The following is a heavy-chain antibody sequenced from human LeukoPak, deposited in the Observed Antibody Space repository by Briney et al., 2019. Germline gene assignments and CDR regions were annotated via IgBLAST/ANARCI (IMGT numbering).Heavy chain of an antibody. D-gene: IGHD6-13*01. Sequence: KTSETLSLTCTVSGGSISSYYWSWIRQPPGKGLEWIGYIYYSGSTNYNPSLKSRVTISVDTSKNQFSLKLSSVTAADTAVYYCARDSGIAAAGTGFDYWGQGTLVTVSS. V-gene: IGHV4-59*12. CDR1: GGSISSYY. CDR2: IYYSGST. J-gene: IGHJ4*02. CDR3: ARDSGIAAAGTGFDY.